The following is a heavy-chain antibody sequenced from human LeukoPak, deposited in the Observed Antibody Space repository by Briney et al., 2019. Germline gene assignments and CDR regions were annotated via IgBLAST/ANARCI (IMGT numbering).Heavy chain of an antibody. V-gene: IGHV4-39*01. J-gene: IGHJ5*02. D-gene: IGHD1-26*01. CDR2: IYYSGST. CDR3: ARHEYSGSYYGLSWFDP. CDR1: GGSISSSGYY. Sequence: SETLSLTCTVSGGSISSSGYYWGWIRQPPGRGREWIASIYYSGSTYYNPSLKSRVTISVDTSKNQLSLKLSSLTAADTAVYYCARHEYSGSYYGLSWFDPWGQGTLVTVSS.